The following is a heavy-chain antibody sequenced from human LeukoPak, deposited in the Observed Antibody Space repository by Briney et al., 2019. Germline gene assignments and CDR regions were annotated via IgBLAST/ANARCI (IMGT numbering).Heavy chain of an antibody. CDR3: ARGVIRNYYDSSGYHHPHFDY. Sequence: GASVKVSCKASGGTFSSYAISWVRQATGQGLEWMGGIIPIFGTANYAQKFQGRVTITADESTSTAYMELSSLRSEDTAVYYCARGVIRNYYDSSGYHHPHFDYWGQGTLVTVSS. D-gene: IGHD3-22*01. CDR2: IIPIFGTA. CDR1: GGTFSSYA. V-gene: IGHV1-69*13. J-gene: IGHJ4*02.